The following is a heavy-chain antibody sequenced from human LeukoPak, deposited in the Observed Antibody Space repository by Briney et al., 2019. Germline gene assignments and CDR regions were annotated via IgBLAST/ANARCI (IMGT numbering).Heavy chain of an antibody. V-gene: IGHV4-34*01. CDR3: ASSANAFDI. CDR1: GGSVVGYY. J-gene: IGHJ3*02. CDR2: ISHSGST. Sequence: PSETLSLTCAVSGGSVVGYYWSWIRQPPGKGPEWIGKISHSGSTNYNPSLKSRVTISVDTSTNQFSLNLSSVTAADTAVYYCASSANAFDIWGQGTMVTVSS.